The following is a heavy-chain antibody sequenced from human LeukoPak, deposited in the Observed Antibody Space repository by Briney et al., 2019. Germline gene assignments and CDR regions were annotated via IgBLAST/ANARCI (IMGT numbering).Heavy chain of an antibody. D-gene: IGHD6-25*01. Sequence: LRLSCAASGFTFSSYAMSWIRQPPGKGLEWIGYIYYSGSTYYNPSLKSRVTISVDTSKNQFSLKLSSVTAADTAVYYCARGSARPGYYGMDVWGQGTTVTVSS. CDR3: ARGSARPGYYGMDV. CDR1: GFTFSSYA. CDR2: IYYSGST. J-gene: IGHJ6*02. V-gene: IGHV4-30-4*08.